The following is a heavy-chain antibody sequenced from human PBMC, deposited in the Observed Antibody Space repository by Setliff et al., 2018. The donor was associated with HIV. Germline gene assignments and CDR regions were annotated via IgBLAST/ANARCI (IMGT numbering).Heavy chain of an antibody. Sequence: PGESLKISCKGSGYKFTTNWIAWVRQMLGKGLEWMGIVWPDDSDTRYSPSFQGQVTISADKSISTAYLQWSSLKASDTAMYYCVRRDGYKFDYWGQGTLVTVSS. CDR1: GYKFTTNW. V-gene: IGHV5-51*01. CDR2: VWPDDSDT. CDR3: VRRDGYKFDY. D-gene: IGHD5-12*01. J-gene: IGHJ4*02.